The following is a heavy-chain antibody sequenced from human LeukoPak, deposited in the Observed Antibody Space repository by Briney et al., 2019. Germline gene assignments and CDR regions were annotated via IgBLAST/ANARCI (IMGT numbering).Heavy chain of an antibody. CDR3: AEGGELDGAFDL. CDR1: GGSISSYY. V-gene: IGHV4-59*01. CDR2: IYYSGST. Sequence: SETLSLTCAVSGGSISSYYWSWIRQPPGTGLEWIGFIYYSGSTNYNPSLKSRVTISVDTSKNQLSLTLSSVTAADTAIYYCAEGGELDGAFDLWGQGTMVTVSS. D-gene: IGHD3-16*01. J-gene: IGHJ3*01.